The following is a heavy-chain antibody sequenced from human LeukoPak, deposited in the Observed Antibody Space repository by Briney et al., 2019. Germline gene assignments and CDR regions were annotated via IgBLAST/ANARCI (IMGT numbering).Heavy chain of an antibody. J-gene: IGHJ6*02. D-gene: IGHD2-2*01. CDR2: ISYDGSNK. CDR3: AKTGYCSGISCSHYYYAMDV. V-gene: IGHV3-30*18. Sequence: PGGSLRLSCAASGFTFSNYGMHWVREAPGKGLEWVALISYDGSNKYYADSVKGRFSISRDNSKNTLYLQMNSLSAEHTAVYCCAKTGYCSGISCSHYYYAMDVWGQGTTVTVSS. CDR1: GFTFSNYG.